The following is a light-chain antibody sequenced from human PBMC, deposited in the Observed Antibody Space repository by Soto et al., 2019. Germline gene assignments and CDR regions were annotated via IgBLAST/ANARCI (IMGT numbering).Light chain of an antibody. V-gene: IGKV3-11*01. CDR1: QSVSSY. Sequence: EIVLTQSPATLSLSPGERATLSCRASQSVSSYLAWYQQKSGQAPRLLIYDASNRATGIPARFSGSGSGTDFTLTISSLEPEDFAVYYCQQRSDYLTFGGGTKLEI. CDR2: DAS. J-gene: IGKJ4*01. CDR3: QQRSDYLT.